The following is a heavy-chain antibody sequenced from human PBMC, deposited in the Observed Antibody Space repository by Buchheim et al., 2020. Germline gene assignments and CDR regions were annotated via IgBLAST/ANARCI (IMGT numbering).Heavy chain of an antibody. D-gene: IGHD3-3*01. Sequence: QVQLVQSGAEVKKPGASVKVSCKASGYTFTSYDINWVRQATGQGLEWMGWMNPNSGNTGYAQKFQGRVTMTRNTSISTAYMELSSLRSEDTAVYYCARGPHYDFWSGYRYYYYYGMDVWGQGTT. CDR2: MNPNSGNT. J-gene: IGHJ6*02. CDR3: ARGPHYDFWSGYRYYYYYGMDV. V-gene: IGHV1-8*01. CDR1: GYTFTSYD.